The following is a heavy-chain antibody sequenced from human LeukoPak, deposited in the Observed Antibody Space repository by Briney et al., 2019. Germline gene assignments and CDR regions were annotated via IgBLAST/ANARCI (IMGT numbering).Heavy chain of an antibody. J-gene: IGHJ4*02. Sequence: GGSLRLSCAASGFTFSNYWMTWVRQAPGKGLEWVANINREGSERYYVDSVKGRFTISRDDAKSSLYLQMNSLRAEDTAVYYCAKDQHYSDSGGYYYYFDYWGQGTLVTVSS. D-gene: IGHD3-22*01. CDR3: AKDQHYSDSGGYYYYFDY. CDR2: INREGSER. V-gene: IGHV3-7*03. CDR1: GFTFSNYW.